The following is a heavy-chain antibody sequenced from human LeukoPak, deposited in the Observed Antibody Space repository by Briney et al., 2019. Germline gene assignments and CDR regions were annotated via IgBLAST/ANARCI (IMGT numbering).Heavy chain of an antibody. CDR3: AREEVGAVDY. CDR1: GGSFSSGSYY. D-gene: IGHD1-26*01. V-gene: IGHV4-61*02. Sequence: SETLSLTCAVYGGSFSSGSYYWSWIRQPAGKGLEWIGRIYTSGSTNYNPSLKSRVTISVDTSKNQFSLKLSSVTAADTAVYYCAREEVGAVDYWGQGTLVTVSS. J-gene: IGHJ4*02. CDR2: IYTSGST.